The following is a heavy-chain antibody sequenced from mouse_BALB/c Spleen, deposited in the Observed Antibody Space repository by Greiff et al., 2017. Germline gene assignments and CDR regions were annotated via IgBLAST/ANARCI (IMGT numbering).Heavy chain of an antibody. CDR3: ARSTVVASGGLFDY. Sequence: EVQLQQSGAELVKPGASVKLSCTASGFNIKDTYMHWVKQRPEQGLEWIGRIDPANGNTKYDPKFQGKATITADTSSNTAYLQLSSLTSEDTAVYYCARSTVVASGGLFDYWGQGTTLTVSS. J-gene: IGHJ2*01. CDR1: GFNIKDTY. CDR2: IDPANGNT. V-gene: IGHV14-3*02. D-gene: IGHD1-1*01.